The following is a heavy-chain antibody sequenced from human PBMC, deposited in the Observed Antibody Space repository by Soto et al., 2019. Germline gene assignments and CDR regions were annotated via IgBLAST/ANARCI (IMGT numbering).Heavy chain of an antibody. D-gene: IGHD3-10*01. CDR1: GYSFTGYW. J-gene: IGHJ6*02. Sequence: GESLKISCKGSGYSFTGYWIGWVRQMPGKGLEWMGIIYPGDSDTRYSPSFQGQVTISADKSISTAYLQWSSLKASDTAMYYCARQGYYGSGSYLQYYYYGMDVWGQGTTVTVSS. CDR2: IYPGDSDT. V-gene: IGHV5-51*01. CDR3: ARQGYYGSGSYLQYYYYGMDV.